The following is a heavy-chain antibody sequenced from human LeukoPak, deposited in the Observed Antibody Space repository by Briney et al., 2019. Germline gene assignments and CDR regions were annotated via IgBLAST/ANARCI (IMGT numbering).Heavy chain of an antibody. V-gene: IGHV4-39*07. J-gene: IGHJ4*02. D-gene: IGHD3-22*01. CDR2: IYYSGST. CDR1: GGSISSSSYY. Sequence: SETLSLTCTVSGGSISSSSYYWGWIRQPPGKGLEWIGSIYYSGSTYYNPSLKSRVTISVDTSKNQFSLKLSSVTAADTAVYYCASDSSGCPPPSQFDYWGQGTLVTVSS. CDR3: ASDSSGCPPPSQFDY.